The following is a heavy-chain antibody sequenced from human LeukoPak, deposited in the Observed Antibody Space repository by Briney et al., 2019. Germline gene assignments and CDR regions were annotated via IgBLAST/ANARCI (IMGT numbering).Heavy chain of an antibody. D-gene: IGHD6-13*01. Sequence: SETLSLTCTVSGGSISSYYWSWIRQPPGKGLEWIGYICYSGSTNYNPSLKSRVTISVDTSKNQFSLKLSSVTAADTAVYYCARSIAAEDYWGQGTLVTVSS. J-gene: IGHJ4*02. CDR3: ARSIAAEDY. CDR2: ICYSGST. V-gene: IGHV4-59*01. CDR1: GGSISSYY.